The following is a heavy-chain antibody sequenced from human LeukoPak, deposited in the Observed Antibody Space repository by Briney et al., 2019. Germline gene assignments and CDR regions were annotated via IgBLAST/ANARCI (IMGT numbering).Heavy chain of an antibody. D-gene: IGHD6-13*01. Sequence: GGSLRLSCAASGFTFSDYYMSWIRQAPGKGLEWLSYISSSGSSMYYADSVKGRFTISRDNAKNSLYLQMNSLRAEDTALYYCARGYESSSWYGINKPEYNWFDPWGQGTLVTVSS. CDR2: ISSSGSSM. V-gene: IGHV3-11*01. CDR1: GFTFSDYY. J-gene: IGHJ5*02. CDR3: ARGYESSSWYGINKPEYNWFDP.